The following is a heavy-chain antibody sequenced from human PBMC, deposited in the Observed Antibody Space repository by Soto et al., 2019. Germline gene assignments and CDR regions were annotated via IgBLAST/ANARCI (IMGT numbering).Heavy chain of an antibody. CDR3: ARDFAGKSVGHYYYGMDV. CDR2: ISAYNGNT. CDR1: GYTFTSYG. Sequence: ASVKVSCKASGYTFTSYGISWVRQAPGQGLEWMGWISAYNGNTNYAQKLQGRVTMTTDTSTSTAYMELRSLRSDDTAVYYCARDFAGKSVGHYYYGMDVWGQGTTVTV. J-gene: IGHJ6*02. V-gene: IGHV1-18*04. D-gene: IGHD6-13*01.